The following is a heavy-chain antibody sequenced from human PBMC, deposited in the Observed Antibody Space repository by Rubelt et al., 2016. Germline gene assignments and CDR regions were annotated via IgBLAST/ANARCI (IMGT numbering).Heavy chain of an antibody. CDR1: RFTFSTYA. V-gene: IGHV3-23*01. CDR3: ARGMGASGTGLVDY. CDR2: TTGSGVDT. J-gene: IGHJ4*02. D-gene: IGHD1-7*01. Sequence: EVQLLESGGDLVQPGGSLRLSCAASRFTFSTYAMGWVRQAPGKGLEWVPSTTGSGVDTYYADSVKGRFTVSRDDSRKTLYLQLNSRRAEDTAVYYCARGMGASGTGLVDYCGQGTLVAVSS.